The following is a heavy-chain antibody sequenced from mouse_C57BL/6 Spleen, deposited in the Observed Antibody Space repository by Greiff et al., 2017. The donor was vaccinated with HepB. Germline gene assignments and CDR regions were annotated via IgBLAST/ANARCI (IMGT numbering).Heavy chain of an antibody. J-gene: IGHJ4*01. Sequence: EVMLVESGGGLVQPKGSLKLSCAASGFTFNTYAMHWVRQAPGKGLEWVARIRSKSSNDATYYADSVKDRLTIYRDDSQSMLLLQMNNLKTEDTAMYCCVRDYHAGPYAMDYWGQGTSVTVSS. CDR3: VRDYHAGPYAMDY. CDR1: GFTFNTYA. V-gene: IGHV10-3*01. D-gene: IGHD6-5*01. CDR2: IRSKSSNDAT.